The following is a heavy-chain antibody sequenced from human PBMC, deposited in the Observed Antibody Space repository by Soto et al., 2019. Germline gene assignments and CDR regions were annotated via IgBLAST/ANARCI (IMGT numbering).Heavy chain of an antibody. Sequence: PGESLKISCKGSGYSFTSYWITWVRQMPGKGLEWMGRIDPSDSYTNYSPSFQGHVTISADKSISTAYLQWRRLKASDTAMYYCARRRTLYSSNIFGVVYGMDVWGQVTTVPVS. J-gene: IGHJ6*02. CDR3: ARRRTLYSSNIFGVVYGMDV. V-gene: IGHV5-10-1*01. CDR1: GYSFTSYW. CDR2: IDPSDSYT. D-gene: IGHD3-3*02.